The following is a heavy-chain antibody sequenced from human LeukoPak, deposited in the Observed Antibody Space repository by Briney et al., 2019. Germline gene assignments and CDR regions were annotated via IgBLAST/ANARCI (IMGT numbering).Heavy chain of an antibody. D-gene: IGHD6-13*01. CDR1: GFTFSSYS. CDR2: ISSSGSTI. CDR3: AREGQQSYGMDV. Sequence: GGSLRLSCAVSGFTFSSYSMNWVRQAPGKGLEWVSYISSSGSTIYYADSVKGRFTISRDNAKNSLYLQMNSLRIEDTAVYYCAREGQQSYGMDVWGQGTTVTVSS. J-gene: IGHJ6*02. V-gene: IGHV3-48*01.